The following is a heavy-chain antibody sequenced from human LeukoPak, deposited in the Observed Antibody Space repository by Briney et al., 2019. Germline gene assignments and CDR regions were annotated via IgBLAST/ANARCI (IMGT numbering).Heavy chain of an antibody. CDR2: ISAYNGNT. CDR3: ARGPNYYDILTGRKNLYNWFDP. Sequence: GASVKVSCKSSGYTFTSYGISWVRQAPGQGLEWMGWISAYNGNTNYAQKLQGRVTMTTDTSTSTAYMELRSLRSDDTAVYYCARGPNYYDILTGRKNLYNWFDPWGQGTLVTVSS. D-gene: IGHD3-9*01. CDR1: GYTFTSYG. V-gene: IGHV1-18*01. J-gene: IGHJ5*02.